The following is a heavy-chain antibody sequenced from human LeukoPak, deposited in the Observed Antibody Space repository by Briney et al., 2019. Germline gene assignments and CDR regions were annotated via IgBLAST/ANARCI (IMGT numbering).Heavy chain of an antibody. D-gene: IGHD1/OR15-1a*01. CDR3: AHRLIESGNWDNGNFDY. V-gene: IGHV2-5*02. CDR1: GFSLSTNGEG. CDR2: IYWDDDK. J-gene: IGHJ4*02. Sequence: SGPTLVKPTQTLTLTCTFSGFSLSTNGEGVGWIRQPPGKALECLALIYWDDDKRYSPSLKSRVTITKDTSKNQVVLTMTNVDVVDTATYYCAHRLIESGNWDNGNFDYWGQGTLVTVSS.